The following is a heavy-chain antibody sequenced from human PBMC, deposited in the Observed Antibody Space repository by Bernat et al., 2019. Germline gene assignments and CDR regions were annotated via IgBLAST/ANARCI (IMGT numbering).Heavy chain of an antibody. CDR3: ARRKHHDY. Sequence: QLQLQESGPGLVKHSETLSLTCTVSGGSISSGSYHWGWIRQPPGKGLEWIGSVYYSGSTYYNPSLKSRVTISVDTSKNQFSLKLSSVTAADTAVYYCARRKHHDYWGQGTLVTVSS. CDR2: VYYSGST. J-gene: IGHJ4*02. V-gene: IGHV4-39*01. CDR1: GGSISSGSYH.